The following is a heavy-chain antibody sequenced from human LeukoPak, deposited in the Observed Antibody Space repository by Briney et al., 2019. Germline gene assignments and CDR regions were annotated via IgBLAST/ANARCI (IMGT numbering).Heavy chain of an antibody. V-gene: IGHV4-30-4*01. CDR1: GGSISSVNYY. CDR2: THYSGNT. D-gene: IGHD2-15*01. Sequence: PSETLSLTCTVSGGSISSVNYYWNWIRQPPGKGLEWIGNTHYSGNTNYNPSLKSRITMSVATSKNQLSLDLSSVTAADTAVYYCARERQFSSDIVWGQGTLVTVSS. J-gene: IGHJ4*02. CDR3: ARERQFSSDIV.